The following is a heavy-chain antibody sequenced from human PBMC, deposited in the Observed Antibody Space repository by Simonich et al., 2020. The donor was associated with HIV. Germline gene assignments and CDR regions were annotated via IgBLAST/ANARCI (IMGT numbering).Heavy chain of an antibody. V-gene: IGHV3-23*01. D-gene: IGHD3-3*01. J-gene: IGHJ4*02. CDR1: GFTFSSYA. Sequence: EVQLLESGGGLVQPGGSLRLSCAASGFTFSSYAMSGVRQAPGKGLEWVAATSGSGGSTYYADSVKGRFTISRDNSKNTLYLQLNSLRAEDTAVYYCAKDRYYNFWSGYYDYWGQGTLVTVSS. CDR2: TSGSGGST. CDR3: AKDRYYNFWSGYYDY.